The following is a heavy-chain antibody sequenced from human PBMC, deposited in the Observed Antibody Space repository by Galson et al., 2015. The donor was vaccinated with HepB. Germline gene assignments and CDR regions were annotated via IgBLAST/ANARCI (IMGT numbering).Heavy chain of an antibody. CDR2: IIPIFGTA. V-gene: IGHV1-69*13. Sequence: SVKVSCKASGGTFSRYAISWVRQAPGQGPEWMGGIIPIFGTANYAQKFRGRVRITADESTSTVYMELSSLRSDDTAVYYCASINNYYYGMDVWGQGTTVTVSS. CDR1: GGTFSRYA. J-gene: IGHJ6*02. CDR3: ASINNYYYGMDV.